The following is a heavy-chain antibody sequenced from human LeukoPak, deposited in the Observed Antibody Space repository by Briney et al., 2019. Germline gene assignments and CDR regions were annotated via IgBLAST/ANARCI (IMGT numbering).Heavy chain of an antibody. Sequence: SETLSLTCTVSGGSISGSSYYWDWIRQPPGKGLEWIGYIYYSGSTYYNPSLKSRVTISVDTSKNQFSLKMSSVTAADTAEYYCARDAVYCSSTSCYVRLDYWGQGTLVTVSS. CDR2: IYYSGST. D-gene: IGHD2-2*01. V-gene: IGHV4-30-4*08. CDR3: ARDAVYCSSTSCYVRLDY. CDR1: GGSISGSSYY. J-gene: IGHJ4*02.